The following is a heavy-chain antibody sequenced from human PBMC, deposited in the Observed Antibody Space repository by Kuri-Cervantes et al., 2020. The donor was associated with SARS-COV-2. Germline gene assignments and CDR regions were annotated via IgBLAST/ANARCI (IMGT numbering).Heavy chain of an antibody. V-gene: IGHV4-39*01. J-gene: IGHJ4*02. CDR2: IYYSGST. CDR1: GGSISSSSYY. Sequence: LSCTVSGGSISSSSYYWGWIRQPPGKGLEWIGSIYYSGSTYYNPSLKSRVTISVDTSKNQFSLKLSSVTAADTAVYYCARRWSLVGATFFDYWGQGTLVTVSS. CDR3: ARRWSLVGATFFDY. D-gene: IGHD1-26*01.